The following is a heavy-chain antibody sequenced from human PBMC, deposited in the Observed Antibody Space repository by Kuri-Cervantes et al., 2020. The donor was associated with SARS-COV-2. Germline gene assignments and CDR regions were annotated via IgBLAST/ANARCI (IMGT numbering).Heavy chain of an antibody. Sequence: GGSLRLSCAASGFTFSSYAMSWVRQAPGKGLEWVSYISSSGSTIYYADSVKGRFTISRDNAKNSLYLQMNSLRAEDTAVYYCAKDLYYDSSGYRRRGEFDYWGQGTLVTVSS. CDR3: AKDLYYDSSGYRRRGEFDY. V-gene: IGHV3-48*04. CDR1: GFTFSSYA. CDR2: ISSSGSTI. J-gene: IGHJ4*02. D-gene: IGHD3-22*01.